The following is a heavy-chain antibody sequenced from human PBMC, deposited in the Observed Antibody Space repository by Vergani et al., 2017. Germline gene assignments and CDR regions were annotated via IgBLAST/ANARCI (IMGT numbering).Heavy chain of an antibody. CDR3: ARTESFIFRYFHWAL. CDR1: GGSITSRSYY. D-gene: IGHD3-9*01. V-gene: IGHV4-39*01. J-gene: IGHJ4*02. Sequence: LQLQESGPGLVKPSETLSLTCTVSGGSITSRSYYWGWIRQPPGKGLERIGNIYHSGGADYNPSLKGRGTISVDTSKNQFSLEVTSVTAADTAIYFCARTESFIFRYFHWALWGQGTLVTVSS. CDR2: IYHSGGA.